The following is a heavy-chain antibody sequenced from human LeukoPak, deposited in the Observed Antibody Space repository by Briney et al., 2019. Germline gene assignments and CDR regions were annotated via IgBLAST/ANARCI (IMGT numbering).Heavy chain of an antibody. D-gene: IGHD6-13*01. CDR1: GGSISSSSYY. CDR3: ARLRVGAAAGCVDY. CDR2: IYYSGST. Sequence: SETLSLTCTVSGGSISSSSYYWGWIRQPPGKGLEWIGSIYYSGSTYYNPSLKSRVTISVDTSKNQFSLKLSSVTAADTAVYYCARLRVGAAAGCVDYWGQGTLVTVSS. V-gene: IGHV4-39*01. J-gene: IGHJ4*02.